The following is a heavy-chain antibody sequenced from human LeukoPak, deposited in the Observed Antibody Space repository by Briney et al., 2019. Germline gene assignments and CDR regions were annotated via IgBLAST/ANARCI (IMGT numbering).Heavy chain of an antibody. Sequence: PGGSLRLSCAASGFTFISYAMTWVRQAPGKGLEWVSIIHIGNSTYYADSVMGRFTISRDNSKNTLYLQMNSLRADDTAVYYCAADWPLDYWGQGTLVTVSS. CDR2: IHIGNST. V-gene: IGHV3-66*01. CDR3: AADWPLDY. J-gene: IGHJ4*02. D-gene: IGHD3/OR15-3a*01. CDR1: GFTFISYA.